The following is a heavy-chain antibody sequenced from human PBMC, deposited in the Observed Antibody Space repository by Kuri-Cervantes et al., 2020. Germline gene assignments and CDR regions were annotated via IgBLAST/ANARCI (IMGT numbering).Heavy chain of an antibody. CDR2: INHSGST. D-gene: IGHD2-15*01. J-gene: IGHJ2*01. CDR3: ARTGRYCSGGSCYPIGYLDL. V-gene: IGHV4-34*01. Sequence: SETLSLTCAVYGGSFSGYYWSWIRQPPGKGLEWIGEINHSGSTNYNPALKSRVSISVDMSKNHFSLKLTSLTATDTAVYYCARTGRYCSGGSCYPIGYLDLWGRGTLVTVSS. CDR1: GGSFSGYY.